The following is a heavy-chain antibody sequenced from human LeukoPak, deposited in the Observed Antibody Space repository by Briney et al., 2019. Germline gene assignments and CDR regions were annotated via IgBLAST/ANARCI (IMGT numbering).Heavy chain of an antibody. V-gene: IGHV4-59*02. J-gene: IGHJ3*02. D-gene: IGHD5-24*01. CDR2: IYYSGST. Sequence: SETLALTCTVSGGSVSGYYWGWIRQPPGKGLEWIGYIYYSGSTNYNPSLKSRVTISVDTSKNQFSLKLSSVTAADTAVYYCARGLLDGYTHPAAFDIWGQGTMVTVSS. CDR3: ARGLLDGYTHPAAFDI. CDR1: GGSVSGYY.